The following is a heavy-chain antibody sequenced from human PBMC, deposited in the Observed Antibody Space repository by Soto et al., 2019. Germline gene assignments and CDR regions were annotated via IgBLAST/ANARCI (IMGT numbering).Heavy chain of an antibody. CDR3: ARVRGAAARLRRGQNWFDP. CDR2: INHSGST. CDR1: GGSFSDYY. Sequence: QVQLQQWGAGLLKPSETLSLTCAVYGGSFSDYYWSWIRQPPGKGLEWIGEINHSGSTNYNPSLKSRVTISVDTSKNQFSLKLSSVTAADTAVYYCARVRGAAARLRRGQNWFDPWGQGTLVTVSS. V-gene: IGHV4-34*01. D-gene: IGHD6-6*01. J-gene: IGHJ5*02.